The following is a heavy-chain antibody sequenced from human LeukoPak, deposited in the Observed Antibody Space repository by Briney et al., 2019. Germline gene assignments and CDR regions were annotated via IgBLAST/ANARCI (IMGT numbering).Heavy chain of an antibody. J-gene: IGHJ3*02. CDR1: GGTFSNYS. CDR2: INPNSGGT. V-gene: IGHV1-2*02. Sequence: ASVEVSCKASGGTFSNYSISWVRQAPGQGLEWMGWINPNSGGTNYAQKFQGRVTMTRDTSISTAYMELSRLRSDDTAVYYCARGTDAFDIWGQGTMVTVSS. CDR3: ARGTDAFDI.